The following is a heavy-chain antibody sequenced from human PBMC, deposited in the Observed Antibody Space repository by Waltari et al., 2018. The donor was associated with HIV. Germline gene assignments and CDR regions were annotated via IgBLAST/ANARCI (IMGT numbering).Heavy chain of an antibody. CDR2: FDPEQGKT. CDR1: GYTLSELS. Sequence: QVPLVQSGAEVKKPGASVKVSCKVSGYTLSELSMHWVRQAPGKGLEWMGSFDPEQGKTIYAQNFQGRVTMTEDAATDTAYMELSSLRSEDTAVYYCTTEGLYCSGGTCYSRFDPWGQGTLVTVSS. J-gene: IGHJ5*02. CDR3: TTEGLYCSGGTCYSRFDP. D-gene: IGHD2-15*01. V-gene: IGHV1-24*01.